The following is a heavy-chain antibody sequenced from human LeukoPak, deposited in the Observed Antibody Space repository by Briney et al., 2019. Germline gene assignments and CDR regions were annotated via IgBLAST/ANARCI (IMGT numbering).Heavy chain of an antibody. Sequence: GGSLRLSCAASGFTFSSYAMSWVRQAPGKGREWVSAISGSGGSTYYADSVKGRFTISRDNSKNTLYLQMNSLRAEDTAVYYCATMGIAVVNSFDYWGQGTLVTVSS. D-gene: IGHD6-19*01. CDR2: ISGSGGST. CDR3: ATMGIAVVNSFDY. J-gene: IGHJ4*02. V-gene: IGHV3-23*01. CDR1: GFTFSSYA.